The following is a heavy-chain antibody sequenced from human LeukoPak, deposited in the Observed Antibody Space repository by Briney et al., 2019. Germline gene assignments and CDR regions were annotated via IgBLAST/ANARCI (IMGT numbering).Heavy chain of an antibody. J-gene: IGHJ4*02. D-gene: IGHD3-22*01. CDR3: AKSVGYYDSGGLDY. CDR2: ISGSGSNT. V-gene: IGHV3-23*01. CDR1: GFTVRNHA. Sequence: GGSLRLSCAASGFTVRNHAMSWVRQAPGKGLELVSTISGSGSNTYYADSVKRRFTISRDNSKNTLYLQMDSLRAEDTAVYYCAKSVGYYDSGGLDYWGQGTLVTVSS.